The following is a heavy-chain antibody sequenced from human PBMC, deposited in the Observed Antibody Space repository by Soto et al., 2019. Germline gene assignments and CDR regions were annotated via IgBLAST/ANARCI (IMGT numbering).Heavy chain of an antibody. CDR2: IKSISDVETK. CDR3: TRRIAVAGTYYFDY. CDR1: GFTLSHAW. J-gene: IGHJ4*02. Sequence: LLVESGGGFVQPGGTLRLSCLASGFTLSHAWMNWAGQAPGKGLGWVGRIKSISDVETKKCATSVAGRFTISRNDSKNTLFLHVNSLKTEDTGVYYCTRRIAVAGTYYFDYCGQGTLVTVSS. D-gene: IGHD6-19*01. V-gene: IGHV3-15*07.